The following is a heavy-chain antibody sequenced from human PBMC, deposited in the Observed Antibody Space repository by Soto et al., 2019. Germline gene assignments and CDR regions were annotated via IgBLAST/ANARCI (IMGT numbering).Heavy chain of an antibody. V-gene: IGHV1-18*01. D-gene: IGHD1-26*01. Sequence: ASVKVSCKASGYTFTSYGISWVRQAPGQGLEWMGWISAYNGNTNYAQKLKGRVTMTTDTSTSTAYMELRSLRSDDTAVYYCAREWDIRTASAFDIWGQGTMVTVSS. J-gene: IGHJ3*02. CDR1: GYTFTSYG. CDR3: AREWDIRTASAFDI. CDR2: ISAYNGNT.